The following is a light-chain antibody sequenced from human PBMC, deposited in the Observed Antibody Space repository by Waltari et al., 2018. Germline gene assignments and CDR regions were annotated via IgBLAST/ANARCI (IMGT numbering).Light chain of an antibody. CDR2: AAS. V-gene: IGKV3-20*01. CDR3: QHHVRLPVT. CDR1: QSVGRT. Sequence: EIVLTQSPGTLSLSPGETATLSCRASQSVGRTLAWYQQKPGQAPRLLIYAASTRATGIPDRFSGSGSGTDFRLTISRLEPEDFAVYYCQHHVRLPVTFGQGTTVELK. J-gene: IGKJ1*01.